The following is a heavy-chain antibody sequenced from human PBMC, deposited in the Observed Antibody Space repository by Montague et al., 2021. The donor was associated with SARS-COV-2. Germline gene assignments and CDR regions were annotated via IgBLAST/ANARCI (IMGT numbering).Heavy chain of an antibody. Sequence: SAPLSLTCTVSGGSISSSNYYWDWIRQPPGKGLEWIGSIYDSGGTYYNPSLKSRVTISVDTSKNHFSLKLSSVTAADTAVYYCARRGRKLLPVATTIGGFDIWGQGTMVTVSS. CDR3: ARRGRKLLPVATTIGGFDI. V-gene: IGHV4-39*02. CDR2: IYDSGGT. J-gene: IGHJ3*02. CDR1: GGSISSSNYY. D-gene: IGHD5-12*01.